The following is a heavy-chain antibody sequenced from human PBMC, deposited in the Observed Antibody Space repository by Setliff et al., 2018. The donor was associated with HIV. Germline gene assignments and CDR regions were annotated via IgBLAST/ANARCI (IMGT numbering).Heavy chain of an antibody. J-gene: IGHJ4*02. CDR2: VTHSGRT. V-gene: IGHV4-34*01. Sequence: SETLSLTCAVYGGSFSGYYWSWIRQPPGKGLEWIGEVTHSGRTNYNPSLESRVTTSLDTSKNQFSLKLSSVTPADTAVYYCARRVVITTGSYYFDYWGQGTLVTVSS. CDR3: ARRVVITTGSYYFDY. D-gene: IGHD3-22*01. CDR1: GGSFSGYY.